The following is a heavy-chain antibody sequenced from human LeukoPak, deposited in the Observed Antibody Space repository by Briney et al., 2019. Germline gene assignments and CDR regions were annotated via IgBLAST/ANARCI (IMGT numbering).Heavy chain of an antibody. V-gene: IGHV1-69*04. J-gene: IGHJ6*02. CDR3: AGDRRYSYGDYYYGMDV. D-gene: IGHD5-18*01. CDR2: IIPILGIA. CDR1: GGTFSSYA. Sequence: SVKVSCKASGGTFSSYAISWVRQAPGQGLEWMGRIIPILGIANYAQKFQDRVTITADKSTSTAYMELSSLRSEDTAVYYCAGDRRYSYGDYYYGMDVWGQGTTVTVSS.